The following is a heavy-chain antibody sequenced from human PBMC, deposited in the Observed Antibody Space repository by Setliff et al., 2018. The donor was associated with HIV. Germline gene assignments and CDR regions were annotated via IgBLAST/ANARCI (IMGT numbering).Heavy chain of an antibody. D-gene: IGHD3-3*01. CDR3: AGFWSGYFPY. Sequence: SETLSLTCTVSGGFISGYYWSWIRQPPGKGLEWIGYMYYSGSTNYNPSLKSRVTISVDTSKKQFSLKLSSVTAADTAIYYCAGFWSGYFPYCGQGTLVTVSS. CDR1: GGFISGYY. J-gene: IGHJ4*02. V-gene: IGHV4-59*01. CDR2: MYYSGST.